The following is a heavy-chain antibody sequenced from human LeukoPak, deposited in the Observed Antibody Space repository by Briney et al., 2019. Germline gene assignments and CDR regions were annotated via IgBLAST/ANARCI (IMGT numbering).Heavy chain of an antibody. V-gene: IGHV4-59*01. CDR1: GSSISSYY. D-gene: IGHD2-2*01. CDR2: IYHSGST. CDR3: AREVVVVPAAINPYNWFDP. J-gene: IGHJ5*02. Sequence: KPSETLSLTCTVSGSSISSYYWSWIRQPPGKGLEWIGYIYHSGSTNYNPSLKSRVTISVDTSKNQFSLKLSSVTAADTAVYYCAREVVVVPAAINPYNWFDPWGQGTLVTVSS.